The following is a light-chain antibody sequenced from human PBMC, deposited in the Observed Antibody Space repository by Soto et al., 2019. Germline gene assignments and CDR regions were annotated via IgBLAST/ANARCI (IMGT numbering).Light chain of an antibody. V-gene: IGLV2-14*01. CDR3: SSYSPSTTYV. CDR2: DVS. CDR1: SSDVGGYNS. J-gene: IGLJ1*01. Sequence: QSVLTQPASVSGSPGQSITISCTGTSSDVGGYNSVSWYQQHPGKAPKLMIHDVSNRASGVSSRFSGSKSDNTASLTVSGLQAEDEADYYCSSYSPSTTYVFGTGTKVT.